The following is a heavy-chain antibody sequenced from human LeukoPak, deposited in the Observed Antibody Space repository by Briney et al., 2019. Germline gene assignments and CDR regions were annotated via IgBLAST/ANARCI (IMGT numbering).Heavy chain of an antibody. V-gene: IGHV4-59*08. J-gene: IGHJ4*02. CDR2: IYYSGST. CDR1: GGSISSYY. Sequence: SETLSLTCTVSGGSISSYYWSWIRQPPGKGLEWIGYIYYSGSTNYNPSLKSRVTISVDTSKKQFSLKVSSVTAADTAVYYCARHAYGDYPFFDYWGQGTLVTVSS. D-gene: IGHD4-17*01. CDR3: ARHAYGDYPFFDY.